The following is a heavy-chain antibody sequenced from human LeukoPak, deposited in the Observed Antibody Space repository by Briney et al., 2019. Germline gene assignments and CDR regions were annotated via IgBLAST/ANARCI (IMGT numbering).Heavy chain of an antibody. J-gene: IGHJ4*02. CDR2: VTYDGNRQ. V-gene: IGHV3-30-3*02. CDR1: GLNFSNYA. CDR3: AKLGSGEPFDY. D-gene: IGHD3-10*01. Sequence: GMSLRLSCVASGLNFSNYAMHWVRQAPGKGPEWVAVVTYDGNRQYYADSVKGRVTISRDNSKNTVYLQMHSLRVEDTAVYYCAKLGSGEPFDYWGQGTLVTVSS.